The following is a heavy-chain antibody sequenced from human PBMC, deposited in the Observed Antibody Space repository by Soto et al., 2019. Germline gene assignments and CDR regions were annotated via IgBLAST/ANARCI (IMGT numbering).Heavy chain of an antibody. D-gene: IGHD3-22*01. CDR2: IYYRGST. Sequence: SETLSLTCTLSGGSISSYYWSWIRQPPGKGLEWIGYIYYRGSTNYNPSIKSRITISVDTSKNLFSLKLSSVSSALRLYLQMNSLRAEDTAVYYCARDRSYYDSSGSYSPPYWGQGTLVTVSS. CDR1: GGSISSYY. CDR3: NSLRAEDTAVYYCARDRSYYDSSGSYSPPY. J-gene: IGHJ4*02. V-gene: IGHV4-59*01.